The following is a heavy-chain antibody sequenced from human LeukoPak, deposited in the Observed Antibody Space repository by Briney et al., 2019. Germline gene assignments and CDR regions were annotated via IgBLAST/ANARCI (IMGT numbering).Heavy chain of an antibody. Sequence: SETLSLTCTVSGGSISGNYWSWIRQPPGKGLEWIGYIYYSGSTNYNPSLKSRVTISVDTSKNQFSLKLSSVTAADTAVYYCAITATYSSGWYLFDYWGQGTLVTVSS. CDR2: IYYSGST. J-gene: IGHJ4*02. CDR3: AITATYSSGWYLFDY. V-gene: IGHV4-59*01. D-gene: IGHD6-19*01. CDR1: GGSISGNY.